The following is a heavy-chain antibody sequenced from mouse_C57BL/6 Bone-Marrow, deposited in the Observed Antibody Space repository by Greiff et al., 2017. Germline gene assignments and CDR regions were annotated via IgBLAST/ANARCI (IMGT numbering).Heavy chain of an antibody. V-gene: IGHV1-15*01. CDR2: IDPETGGT. D-gene: IGHD2-12*01. CDR3: TRSKPTIHFDY. Sequence: QVQLQQSGAELVRPGASVTLSCKASGYTFTDYEMHWVKQTPVHGLEWIGAIDPETGGTAYNQKFKGKAILTADKSSSTAYMELRSLTSEDSAVYYCTRSKPTIHFDYWGQGTTLTVAS. J-gene: IGHJ2*01. CDR1: GYTFTDYE.